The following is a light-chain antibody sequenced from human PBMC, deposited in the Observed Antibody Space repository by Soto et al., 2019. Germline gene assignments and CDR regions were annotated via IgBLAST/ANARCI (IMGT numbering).Light chain of an antibody. CDR2: DSS. Sequence: EVELTQSPGTLSLSPGERATLSCRASQSVSSYLAWYQQKPGQAPRLLISDSSDRATGIPARFSGRGSGTDFTLTISSLEPEDSAVYYCQQRSNGPLTFGGGTKVEI. CDR1: QSVSSY. J-gene: IGKJ4*01. V-gene: IGKV3-11*01. CDR3: QQRSNGPLT.